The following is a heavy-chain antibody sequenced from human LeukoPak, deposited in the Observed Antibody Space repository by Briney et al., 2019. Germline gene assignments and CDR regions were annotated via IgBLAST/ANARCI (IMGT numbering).Heavy chain of an antibody. J-gene: IGHJ4*02. V-gene: IGHV3-30-3*01. CDR1: GFTFSNYF. CDR3: ARGCTRTSCTPWD. D-gene: IGHD2-8*01. CDR2: ISSDGSNK. Sequence: GGSLRLSCVASGFTFSNYFMYWVRQAPGKGLEWVAVISSDGSNKYYADSVKGRFTISRDNSKNTLYLQMNSLGAEDTAVYYCARGCTRTSCTPWDWGQGTLVTVSS.